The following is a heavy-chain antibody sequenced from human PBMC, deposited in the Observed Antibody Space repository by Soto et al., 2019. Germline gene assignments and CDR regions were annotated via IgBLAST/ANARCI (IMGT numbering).Heavy chain of an antibody. J-gene: IGHJ4*02. Sequence: EVQLLESGGRLVQPGGSLRLSCAASGFTFSSYAMSWVRQAPGKGLEWVSTISGNGGSTHYADSVKARFTISRDNSMNTLYLPINGLRAEYTAIYYCAKGKANTVFRVNNLFDYRGQGTLVTLSS. CDR3: AKGKANTVFRVNNLFDY. V-gene: IGHV3-23*01. CDR2: ISGNGGST. CDR1: GFTFSSYA. D-gene: IGHD3-3*01.